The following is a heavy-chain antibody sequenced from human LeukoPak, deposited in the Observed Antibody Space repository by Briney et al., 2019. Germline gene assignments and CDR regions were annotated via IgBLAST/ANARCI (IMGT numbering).Heavy chain of an antibody. J-gene: IGHJ5*02. D-gene: IGHD2-15*01. Sequence: ASVKVSCKASGYTFTSYDINWVRQATGQGLGWMGWMNPNSGNTGYAQKFQGRVTMTRNTSISTAYMELSSLRSEDTAVYYCARGLGRDCSGGSCYSQNWFDPWGQGTLVTVSS. CDR1: GYTFTSYD. CDR2: MNPNSGNT. CDR3: ARGLGRDCSGGSCYSQNWFDP. V-gene: IGHV1-8*01.